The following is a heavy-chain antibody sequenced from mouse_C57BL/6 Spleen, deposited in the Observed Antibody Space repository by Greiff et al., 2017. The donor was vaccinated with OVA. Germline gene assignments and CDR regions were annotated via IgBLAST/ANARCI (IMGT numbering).Heavy chain of an antibody. J-gene: IGHJ4*01. Sequence: EVQLQQSGAELVKPGASVKLSCTASGFNIKDYYMHWVKQRTEQGLEWIGRIDPEDGATKYAPKLQGKATITADTSSNTAYLQLSSLTSDDTAVYYCASYYGSSYAMDDWGQGTSVTVSS. D-gene: IGHD1-1*01. CDR3: ASYYGSSYAMDD. CDR2: IDPEDGAT. CDR1: GFNIKDYY. V-gene: IGHV14-2*01.